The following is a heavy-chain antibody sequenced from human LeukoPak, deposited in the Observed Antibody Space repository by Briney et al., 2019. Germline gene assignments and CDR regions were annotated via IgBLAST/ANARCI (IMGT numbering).Heavy chain of an antibody. V-gene: IGHV3-74*03. J-gene: IGHJ1*01. Sequence: GGSLRLSCAASGFTFSTYWMRWVRQAPGKGLGWLSRINSDGSKIKYADSVKGRLTISRDNSKNTVYLQINSLRAEATAVYYCARMADYDSSGYYGYLPQCGDGALVTLSS. CDR3: ARMADYDSSGYYGYLPQ. D-gene: IGHD3-22*01. CDR1: GFTFSTYW. CDR2: INSDGSKI.